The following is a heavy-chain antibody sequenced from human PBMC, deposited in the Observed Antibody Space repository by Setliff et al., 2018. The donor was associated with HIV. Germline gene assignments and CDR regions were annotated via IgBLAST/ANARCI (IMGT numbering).Heavy chain of an antibody. D-gene: IGHD3-22*01. CDR2: IYTSGST. CDR1: GGSISSGSYY. J-gene: IGHJ4*02. Sequence: SETLSLTCTVSGGSISSGSYYWSWIRQPAGKGLEWIGHIYTSGSTNYNPSLKSRVTISVDTSKNQFSLKLSSVTAADTAVYYCARERRWDYYDSSGYSDFDYWGQGTLVTVS. CDR3: ARERRWDYYDSSGYSDFDY. V-gene: IGHV4-61*09.